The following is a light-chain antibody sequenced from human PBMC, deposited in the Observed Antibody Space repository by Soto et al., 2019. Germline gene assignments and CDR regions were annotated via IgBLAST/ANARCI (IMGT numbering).Light chain of an antibody. CDR3: QQYYSYPRT. V-gene: IGKV1-8*01. J-gene: IGKJ1*01. CDR1: QGISSY. Sequence: AIRMTQSPSSLSASTGERVTITCRASQGISSYLAWYQQKPGKAPKLLIYAASTLQSGVPSRFSGSGSGTDFTLTISCLQSEDFAIYYCQQYYSYPRTFGKGTKVEIK. CDR2: AAS.